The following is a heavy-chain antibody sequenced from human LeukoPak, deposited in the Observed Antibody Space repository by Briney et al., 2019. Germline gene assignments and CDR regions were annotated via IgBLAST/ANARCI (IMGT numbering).Heavy chain of an antibody. CDR1: GFTFSSYG. CDR2: IWYDGSNK. CDR3: ARSTHGDYPVYDY. D-gene: IGHD4-17*01. V-gene: IGHV3-33*01. J-gene: IGHJ4*02. Sequence: GGSLRLSCAASGFTFSSYGMHWVRQAPGKGLEWVAVIWYDGSNKYYAESVKGRFTISRDNSKNTLFLQMNSLRAEDTAVYYCARSTHGDYPVYDYWGQGTLVTVSS.